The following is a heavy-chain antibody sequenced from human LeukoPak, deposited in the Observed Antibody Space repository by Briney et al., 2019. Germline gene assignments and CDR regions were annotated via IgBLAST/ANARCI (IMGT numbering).Heavy chain of an antibody. Sequence: TSETLSLTCTVSGGSISSSSYYWGWIRQPPGKGLEWIGSIYHSGSTYYNPSLKSRVTISVDTSKNQFSLKLSSVTAADTAVYYCARLYSYGYLDYWGQGTLVTVSS. CDR3: ARLYSYGYLDY. CDR1: GGSISSSSYY. J-gene: IGHJ4*02. V-gene: IGHV4-39*07. CDR2: IYHSGST. D-gene: IGHD5-18*01.